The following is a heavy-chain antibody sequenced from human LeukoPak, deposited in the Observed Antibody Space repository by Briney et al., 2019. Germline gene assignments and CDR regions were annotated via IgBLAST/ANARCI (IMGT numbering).Heavy chain of an antibody. D-gene: IGHD4-11*01. V-gene: IGHV1-2*02. CDR3: ARDAARGGITVTTEY. Sequence: ASLKLSCKASGYPFTGYYMHWMRQPPGQGLEWMGWINPNSGGTNYAQRFQGRVTMTRDTSISTAYMELSRLRSDDTAVYYCARDAARGGITVTTEYWGQGTLVTVSS. J-gene: IGHJ4*02. CDR2: INPNSGGT. CDR1: GYPFTGYY.